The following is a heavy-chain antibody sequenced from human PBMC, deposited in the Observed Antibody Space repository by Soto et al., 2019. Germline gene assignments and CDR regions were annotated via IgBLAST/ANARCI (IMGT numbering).Heavy chain of an antibody. CDR2: IYYSGST. CDR1: GGPISSRSNY. CDR3: ARLRPGNPYFDY. D-gene: IGHD4-4*01. V-gene: IGHV4-39*01. J-gene: IGHJ4*02. Sequence: PSETLSLTCTVSGGPISSRSNYWGWIRRPPGKGLEWIGNIYYSGSTYYHPSLKSRVTISADTSKNQLSLKVTSVTAADTAVYYCARLRPGNPYFDYWGPGTLVTVSS.